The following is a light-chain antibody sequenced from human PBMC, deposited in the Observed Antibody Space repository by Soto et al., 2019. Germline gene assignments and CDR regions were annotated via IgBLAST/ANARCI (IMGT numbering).Light chain of an antibody. Sequence: EIVLTQSPGTLSSSPGERATLSCRASQTVTSNYLAWYQQKPGQAPRLLFFGASIRATGLPDGFSGGGSGTDFTLTISRLEPEDFAVYYCQQYGSSPGTFGQGTKVEVK. V-gene: IGKV3-20*01. CDR3: QQYGSSPGT. CDR1: QTVTSNY. J-gene: IGKJ1*01. CDR2: GAS.